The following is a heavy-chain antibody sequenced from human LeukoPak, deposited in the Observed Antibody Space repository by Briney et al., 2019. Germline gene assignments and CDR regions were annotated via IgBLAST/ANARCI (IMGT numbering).Heavy chain of an antibody. CDR2: FDPEDGET. CDR3: ATQARGYFYY. J-gene: IGHJ4*02. CDR1: GYTLTQLA. V-gene: IGHV1-24*01. Sequence: ASVKVSVKVSGYTLTQLAMHWVRQAPGKGLEWMGGFDPEDGETVYAQKFQDRVAMTEDTSTDTANMELTRLASEDTAVYYCATQARGYFYYWGQGTLVTVSS.